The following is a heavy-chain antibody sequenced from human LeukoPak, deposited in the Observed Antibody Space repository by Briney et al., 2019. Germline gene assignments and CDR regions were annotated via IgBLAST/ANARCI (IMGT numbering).Heavy chain of an antibody. D-gene: IGHD3-16*02. Sequence: ASVKVSCKASGYTFTSYGINWVRQAPGQGLEWMGWISAYNGNTNYAQKLQGRVTMTTDTSTSTAYMELRSLRSDDTAVYYCARSSPYDYIWGSYRSAGGGFDYWGRGTLVTVSS. CDR1: GYTFTSYG. CDR2: ISAYNGNT. V-gene: IGHV1-18*01. J-gene: IGHJ4*02. CDR3: ARSSPYDYIWGSYRSAGGGFDY.